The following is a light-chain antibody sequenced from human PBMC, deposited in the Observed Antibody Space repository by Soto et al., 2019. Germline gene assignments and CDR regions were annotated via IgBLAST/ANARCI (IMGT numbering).Light chain of an antibody. V-gene: IGLV2-11*01. J-gene: IGLJ1*01. Sequence: QSALTQPRSVSGSPGQSVTISCTGTSSDVGGYNYVSWYQQHPGKAPKLMIYAVIKRPSGVPDRFSGSKSGSTASLTISGLQAEDEADYYCSSYTSSRAYVFGIGTKVTVL. CDR3: SSYTSSRAYV. CDR1: SSDVGGYNY. CDR2: AVI.